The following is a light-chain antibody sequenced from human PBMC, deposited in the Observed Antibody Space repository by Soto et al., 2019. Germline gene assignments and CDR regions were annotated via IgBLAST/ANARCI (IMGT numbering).Light chain of an antibody. J-gene: IGLJ1*01. CDR3: SSYTSTSTYV. CDR2: YVS. Sequence: QSALTQPASVSGSPGQSIAISCTGTSSDVGGYNYVSWYQQYPGKAPKLVIYYVSNRPSGVSNRFSGSKSGNSASLTISGLQAEDEADYYCSSYTSTSTYVFGTGTKLTVL. V-gene: IGLV2-14*01. CDR1: SSDVGGYNY.